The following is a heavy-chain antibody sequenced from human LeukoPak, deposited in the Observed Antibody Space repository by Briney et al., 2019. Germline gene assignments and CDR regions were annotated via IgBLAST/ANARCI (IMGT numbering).Heavy chain of an antibody. Sequence: SETLFLTCAVYGGSFSGYYWSWIRQPPGKGLEWIGEINHSRSTNYNPSLKSRVTISVDTSKNQFSLKLSSVTAADTAVYYCARCPAMVRGVITRVFDYWGQGTLVTVSS. J-gene: IGHJ4*02. V-gene: IGHV4-34*01. CDR2: INHSRST. D-gene: IGHD3-10*01. CDR3: ARCPAMVRGVITRVFDY. CDR1: GGSFSGYY.